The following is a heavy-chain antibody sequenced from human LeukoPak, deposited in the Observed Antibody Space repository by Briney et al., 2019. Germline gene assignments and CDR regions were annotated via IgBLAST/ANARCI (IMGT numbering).Heavy chain of an antibody. CDR3: ARELPRPGGQTDASDI. CDR2: SKSDGGST. Sequence: PGRSLSLSCAVSGLTLSGDWMHWVRQAPGNGLVLVSRSKSDGGSTSYADSVKGRFTISRDNAKNTLYLQMKSLRTEDTAVYYCARELPRPGGQTDASDIWGQGTMVTVS. CDR1: GLTLSGDW. D-gene: IGHD3-16*01. J-gene: IGHJ3*02. V-gene: IGHV3-74*01.